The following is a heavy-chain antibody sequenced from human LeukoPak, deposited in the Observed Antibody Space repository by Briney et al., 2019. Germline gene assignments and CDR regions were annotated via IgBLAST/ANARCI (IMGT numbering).Heavy chain of an antibody. CDR3: ARDLSGGSSWFTGGVDY. D-gene: IGHD6-13*01. CDR2: INPNSGGT. V-gene: IGHV1-2*02. Sequence: ASVKVSCKASGYTFTGYYMHWVRQAPGQGLEWMGWINPNSGGTNYAQKFQGRVTMTRDTSISTAYMELSRLRSDDTAAYYCARDLSGGSSWFTGGVDYWGQGTLVTVSS. CDR1: GYTFTGYY. J-gene: IGHJ4*02.